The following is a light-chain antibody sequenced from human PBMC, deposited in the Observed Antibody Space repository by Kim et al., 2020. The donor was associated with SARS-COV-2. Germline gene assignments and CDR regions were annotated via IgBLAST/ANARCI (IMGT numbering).Light chain of an antibody. V-gene: IGLV1-44*01. Sequence: QSVLTQPPSGSGTPGQGVTISCSGGSSNIGSNAVSWYRPLPGTAPKLLIYRNDQRPSGVPDRFSGSKSGTSASLAISGLQSEDEADYYCAAWDDSLNGYVFGTGTKVTVL. CDR3: AAWDDSLNGYV. J-gene: IGLJ1*01. CDR1: SSNIGSNA. CDR2: RND.